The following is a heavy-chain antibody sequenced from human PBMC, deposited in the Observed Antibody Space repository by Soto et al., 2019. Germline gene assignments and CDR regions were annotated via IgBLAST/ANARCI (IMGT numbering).Heavy chain of an antibody. J-gene: IGHJ3*02. D-gene: IGHD3-10*01. CDR1: GFTFSSYA. CDR2: ISGSGGST. CDR3: AKSPTPYYYGSGSWAFDI. Sequence: GGSLRLSCAASGFTFSSYAMSWVRQAPWKGLEWVSAISGSGGSTYYADSVKGRFTISRDNSKNTLYLQMNSLRAEDTAVYYCAKSPTPYYYGSGSWAFDIWGQGTMVTVSS. V-gene: IGHV3-23*01.